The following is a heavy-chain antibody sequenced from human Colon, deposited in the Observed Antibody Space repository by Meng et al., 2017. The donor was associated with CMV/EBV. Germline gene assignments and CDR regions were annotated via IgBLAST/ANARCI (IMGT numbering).Heavy chain of an antibody. J-gene: IGHJ4*02. CDR2: INPSNGDT. Sequence: QVQLVQSGAEVKKPGASVKVSCKASGYTFTLSDYYIHWVRQAPGQGLEWMGRINPSNGDTDYAQRFQGRVTVTRDTSISTVYMEVNSLTSDDTAVYYCTREGFDYWGQGALVTVSS. V-gene: IGHV1-2*06. CDR1: GYTFTLSDYY. CDR3: TREGFDY.